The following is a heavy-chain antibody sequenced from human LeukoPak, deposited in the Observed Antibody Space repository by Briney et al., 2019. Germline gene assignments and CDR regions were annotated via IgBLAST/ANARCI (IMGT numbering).Heavy chain of an antibody. V-gene: IGHV3-49*03. D-gene: IGHD4-17*01. Sequence: GGSLRLSCLASGFTFGDYAMSWFRQAPGKGLEWVGFIRSKAYGGTTEYAASVKGRFTISRDDSKSIAYLQTNSLKTEDTAVYYCTRDRPRYDYGDYRDAFDIWGQGTMVTVSS. CDR2: IRSKAYGGTT. CDR3: TRDRPRYDYGDYRDAFDI. J-gene: IGHJ3*02. CDR1: GFTFGDYA.